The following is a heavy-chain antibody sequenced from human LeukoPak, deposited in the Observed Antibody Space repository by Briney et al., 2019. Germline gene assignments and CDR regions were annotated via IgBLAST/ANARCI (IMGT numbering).Heavy chain of an antibody. Sequence: GRSLRLSCAASGFTFSSYAMHWVRQAPGKGLEWVAVISYDGSNKYYADSVKGRFTISRDNSKNTLYLQMNSLRAEDTAVYYCARERMFGEYFQHWGQGTLVTVSS. J-gene: IGHJ1*01. D-gene: IGHD3-16*01. CDR1: GFTFSSYA. V-gene: IGHV3-30-3*01. CDR2: ISYDGSNK. CDR3: ARERMFGEYFQH.